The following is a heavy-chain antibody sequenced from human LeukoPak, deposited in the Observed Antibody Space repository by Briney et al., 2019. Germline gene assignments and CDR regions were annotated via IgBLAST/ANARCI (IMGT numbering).Heavy chain of an antibody. J-gene: IGHJ4*02. V-gene: IGHV3-23*01. CDR3: AKDFDYYDTSDYFFLAVFDY. CDR1: GFTFNNYA. D-gene: IGHD3-22*01. Sequence: PGGSLRLSCAASGFTFNNYAMTWVRQAPGKGLEWVSAISGSGATTYYADSVKGRFTISRESSKNTLYLEMSSLRAEDTAVYYCAKDFDYYDTSDYFFLAVFDYWGQGTLVTVSS. CDR2: ISGSGATT.